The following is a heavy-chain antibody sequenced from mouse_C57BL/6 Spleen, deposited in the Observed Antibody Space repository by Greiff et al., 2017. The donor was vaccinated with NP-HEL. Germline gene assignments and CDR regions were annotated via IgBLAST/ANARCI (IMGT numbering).Heavy chain of an antibody. J-gene: IGHJ1*03. CDR1: GYAFTNYL. CDR3: ARDYYGSSYGYFDV. Sequence: QVQLQQPGAELVRPGTSVKVSCKASGYAFTNYLIEWVKQRPGQGLEWIGVINPGSGGTNYNEKFKGKATLTADKSSSTAYMQLSSLTSEDSAVYFCARDYYGSSYGYFDVWGTGTTVTVSS. CDR2: INPGSGGT. D-gene: IGHD1-1*01. V-gene: IGHV1-54*01.